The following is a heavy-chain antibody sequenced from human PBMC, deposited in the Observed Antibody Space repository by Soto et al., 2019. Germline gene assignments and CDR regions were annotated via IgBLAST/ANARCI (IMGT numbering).Heavy chain of an antibody. V-gene: IGHV3-7*01. CDR1: GFTFSSYW. D-gene: IGHD6-6*01. CDR3: ARDGIAALTPYYYGMDV. J-gene: IGHJ6*02. CDR2: IKQDGSEK. Sequence: PGGSLRLSCAASGFTFSSYWMSWVRQAPGKGLEWVANIKQDGSEKYYVDSVKGRFTISRDNAKNSLYLQMNSLRAEDTAVYYCARDGIAALTPYYYGMDVWGQGTTVTVSS.